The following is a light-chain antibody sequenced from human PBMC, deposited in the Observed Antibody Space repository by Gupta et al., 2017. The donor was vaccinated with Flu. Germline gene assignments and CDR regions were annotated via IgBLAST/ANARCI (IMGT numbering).Light chain of an antibody. J-gene: IGKJ1*01. V-gene: IGKV3-15*01. Sequence: VLPQSPATLSVSPGESATLSCRASQSVGSSLAWYQQKPGQAPRLLIYGASTRATGIPARFSGSGSGTEFTRTISRMKSEDVAVYSCQQYENGPRTFGQGTKVEIK. CDR1: QSVGSS. CDR3: QQYENGPRT. CDR2: GAS.